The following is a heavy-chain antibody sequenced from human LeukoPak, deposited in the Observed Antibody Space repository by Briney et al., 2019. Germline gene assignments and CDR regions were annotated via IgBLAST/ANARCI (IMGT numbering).Heavy chain of an antibody. D-gene: IGHD6-19*01. CDR2: INHDGSET. CDR1: GFSFSSFW. J-gene: IGHJ4*02. V-gene: IGHV3-7*05. Sequence: GGSLRLSCAASGFSFSSFWMSWARQPPGKRLEWVATINHDGSETFYVDSVKGRFTISRDNAQKSLFLQMTSLRAEDTAVFSCARGSSGWSFDYWGQGTLVTVSS. CDR3: ARGSSGWSFDY.